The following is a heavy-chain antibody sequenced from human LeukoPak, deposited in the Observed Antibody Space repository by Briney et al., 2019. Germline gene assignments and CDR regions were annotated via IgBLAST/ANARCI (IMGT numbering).Heavy chain of an antibody. CDR1: GGSFSGYY. CDR3: ARGLTTVVTNDAFDI. D-gene: IGHD4-23*01. V-gene: IGHV4-34*01. J-gene: IGHJ3*02. Sequence: SETLSLTCAVCGGSFSGYYWSWIRQPPGKGLEWIGEINHSGSTNYNPSLKSRVTISVDTSKNQFSLKLSSVTAADTAVYYCARGLTTVVTNDAFDIWGQGTMVTVSS. CDR2: INHSGST.